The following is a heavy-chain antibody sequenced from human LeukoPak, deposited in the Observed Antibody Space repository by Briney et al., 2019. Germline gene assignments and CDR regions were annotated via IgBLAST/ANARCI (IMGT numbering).Heavy chain of an antibody. CDR3: ARGDDYNPSFDY. CDR1: GGSISSYY. CDR2: IYTSGST. J-gene: IGHJ4*02. V-gene: IGHV4-4*07. D-gene: IGHD1-14*01. Sequence: SEALSLTCTVSGGSISSYYWSWIRQPAGKGLEWIGRIYTSGSTNYNPSLKSRVTMSVDTSKNQFSLKLSSVTAADTAVYYCARGDDYNPSFDYWGQGTLVTVSS.